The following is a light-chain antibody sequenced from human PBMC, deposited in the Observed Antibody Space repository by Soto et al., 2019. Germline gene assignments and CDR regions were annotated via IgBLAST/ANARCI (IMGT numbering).Light chain of an antibody. CDR2: GAS. CDR1: QDIGNF. CDR3: LQTSTFPRT. V-gene: IGKV1-12*01. Sequence: DIQMTQSPSSVSASVGDRFTIIFRASQDIGNFLAWYQQTPGKAPRLLIHGASSLSREIPSRFSGGGTGTHFTLTISGLQPEDLATYFCLQTSTFPRTFGQGTKVDIK. J-gene: IGKJ1*01.